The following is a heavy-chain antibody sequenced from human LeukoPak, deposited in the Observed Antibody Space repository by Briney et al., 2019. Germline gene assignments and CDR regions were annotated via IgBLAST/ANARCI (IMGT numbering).Heavy chain of an antibody. CDR1: GFTFSSYA. Sequence: GGSLRLSCAASGFTFSSYAMHWVRQAPGKGLEHVSGINTDSNGGSTYYTNSVKGRFTISRDNSKNTLYLQMGSLRAEDMAVYYCARSVGEWLSSYYFDYWGQGTLVTVSS. V-gene: IGHV3-64*01. J-gene: IGHJ4*02. CDR2: INTDSNGGST. CDR3: ARSVGEWLSSYYFDY. D-gene: IGHD3-3*01.